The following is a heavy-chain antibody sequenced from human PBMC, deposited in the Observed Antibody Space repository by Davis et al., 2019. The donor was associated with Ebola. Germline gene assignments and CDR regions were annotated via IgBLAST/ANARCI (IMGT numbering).Heavy chain of an antibody. CDR1: GDSISSYY. CDR3: ARLNGDSDY. V-gene: IGHV4-59*04. D-gene: IGHD4-17*01. J-gene: IGHJ4*02. CDR2: IYYSGST. Sequence: SETLSLTCTVSGDSISSYYWSWIRQPPGKGLDWIGYIYYSGSTYYNPSLKSRVTISVDTSKNQFSLKLSSVTAADTAVYYCARLNGDSDYWGQGTLVTVSS.